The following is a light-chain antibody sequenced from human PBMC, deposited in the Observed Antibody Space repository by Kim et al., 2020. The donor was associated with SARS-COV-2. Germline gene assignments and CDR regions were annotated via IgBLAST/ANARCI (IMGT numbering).Light chain of an antibody. CDR2: QDS. CDR3: QAWDSSTAGVV. CDR1: KLGDKY. V-gene: IGLV3-1*01. J-gene: IGLJ2*01. Sequence: PGQTASITCSGDKLGDKYACWYQQKPGQSPVLVIYQDSKRPSGIPERFSGSNSGNTATLTISGTQAMDEADYYCQAWDSSTAGVVFGGGTQLTVL.